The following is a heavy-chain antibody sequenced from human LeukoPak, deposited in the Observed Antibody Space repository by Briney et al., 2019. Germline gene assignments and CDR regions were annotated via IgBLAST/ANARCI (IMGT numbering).Heavy chain of an antibody. CDR1: GGSISGHY. CDR3: ARTVRQWLANDAFDI. J-gene: IGHJ3*02. CDR2: IYSSGRT. V-gene: IGHV4-59*11. Sequence: PSESLSLTCTVSGGSISGHYWTWIRQPPGKGLEWIGYIYSSGRTTSNPSLKSRVAMSVDTSTNQCSLRLSSVTAADTAVYYCARTVRQWLANDAFDIWGQGTMVTVSS. D-gene: IGHD6-19*01.